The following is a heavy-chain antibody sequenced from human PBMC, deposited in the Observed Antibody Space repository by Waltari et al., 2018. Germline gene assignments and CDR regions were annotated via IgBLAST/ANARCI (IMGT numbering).Heavy chain of an antibody. Sequence: QVQLVESGGGVVQPGKSLRLSCAASGFTFSRTGMHWVRQAPGKGLEWVAVISYDGYNKFYAEAVNGRFTISRDNSKNTLYLQMNSLTHEDTAVYYCAKDRGCGMDCYYFDYWGQGTLVAVSS. CDR3: AKDRGCGMDCYYFDY. CDR1: GFTFSRTG. V-gene: IGHV3-30*18. CDR2: ISYDGYNK. J-gene: IGHJ4*02. D-gene: IGHD2-21*02.